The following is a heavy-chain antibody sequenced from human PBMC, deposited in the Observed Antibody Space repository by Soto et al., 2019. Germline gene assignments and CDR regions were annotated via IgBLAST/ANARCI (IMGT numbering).Heavy chain of an antibody. CDR3: ARSQAADWLDP. CDR1: GYNFADYW. CDR2: IYPFDSDT. D-gene: IGHD6-25*01. Sequence: PGESLKISCEGSGYNFADYWSAWVRQMPGKGLEWMGIIYPFDSDTRYSPSFEGQVTISADKSINTAYLQWSSLKASDTAMYYCARSQAADWLDPWGQGTLVTVSS. V-gene: IGHV5-51*01. J-gene: IGHJ5*02.